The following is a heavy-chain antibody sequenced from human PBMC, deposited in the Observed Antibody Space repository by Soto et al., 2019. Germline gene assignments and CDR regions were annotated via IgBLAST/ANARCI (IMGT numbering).Heavy chain of an antibody. CDR3: ARHSWAKKNAFDI. Sequence: PSETLSLTCTVSGGSISSYYWSWIRQPPGKGLGWIGYIYYSGSTNYNPSLKSRVTISVDTSKNQFSLKLSSVTAADTAVYYCARHSWAKKNAFDIWGQGTMVTVSS. CDR2: IYYSGST. CDR1: GGSISSYY. D-gene: IGHD3-16*01. V-gene: IGHV4-59*08. J-gene: IGHJ3*02.